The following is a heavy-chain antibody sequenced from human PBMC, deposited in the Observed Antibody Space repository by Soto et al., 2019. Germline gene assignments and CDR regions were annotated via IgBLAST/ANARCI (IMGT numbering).Heavy chain of an antibody. CDR3: ASGIAAAGLDY. CDR1: GFTFSSYG. V-gene: IGHV3-33*01. CDR2: IWYDGSNK. Sequence: PGGSLRLSCAASGFTFSSYGMHWVRQAPGKGLEWVAVIWYDGSNKYYADSVKGRFTISRDNSKNTLYLQMNSLRAEDTAVYYCASGIAAAGLDYWGQGTLVTVSS. J-gene: IGHJ4*02. D-gene: IGHD6-13*01.